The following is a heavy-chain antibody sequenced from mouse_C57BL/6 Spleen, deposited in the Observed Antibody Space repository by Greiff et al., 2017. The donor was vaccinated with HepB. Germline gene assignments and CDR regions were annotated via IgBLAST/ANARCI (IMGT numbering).Heavy chain of an antibody. CDR1: GYTFTSYW. J-gene: IGHJ3*01. V-gene: IGHV1-69*01. D-gene: IGHD3-2*02. CDR2: IDPSDSYT. Sequence: QVQLQQPGAELVMPGASVKLTCKASGYTFTSYWMHWVKQRPGQGLEWIGEIDPSDSYTNYNQKFKGKSTLTVDKSSSTAYMQLSSLTSEDSAVYCCARDSSGYVFAYWGQGTLVTVSA. CDR3: ARDSSGYVFAY.